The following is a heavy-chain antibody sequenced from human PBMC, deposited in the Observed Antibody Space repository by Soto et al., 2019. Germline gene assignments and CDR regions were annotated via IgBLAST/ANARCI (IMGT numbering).Heavy chain of an antibody. CDR3: ARTRAVSYYDSITYYFDY. CDR2: INHSGST. D-gene: IGHD3-22*01. J-gene: IGHJ4*02. V-gene: IGHV4-34*01. CDR1: GGSFSGYY. Sequence: SETLSLTCAVYGGSFSGYYWSWIRQPPGKGLEWIGEINHSGSTNYNPSLKSRVTISVDTSKNQFSLKLTSVTAADTAIYCCARTRAVSYYDSITYYFDYWGLGTLVTV.